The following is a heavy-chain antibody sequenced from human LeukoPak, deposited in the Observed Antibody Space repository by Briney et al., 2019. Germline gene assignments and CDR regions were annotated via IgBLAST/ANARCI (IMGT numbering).Heavy chain of an antibody. D-gene: IGHD6-19*01. V-gene: IGHV3-53*05. Sequence: GGSLRLSCAASGFTVSSNYMSWVRQAPGKGLEWVSVIYSDGTTYYADSVKGRFTNSRDNSKNTLYLQMNSLRAEDTAVYYCAKDSGIAVAGTLRAFDIWCQGTMVTVSS. CDR2: IYSDGTT. CDR3: AKDSGIAVAGTLRAFDI. CDR1: GFTVSSNY. J-gene: IGHJ3*02.